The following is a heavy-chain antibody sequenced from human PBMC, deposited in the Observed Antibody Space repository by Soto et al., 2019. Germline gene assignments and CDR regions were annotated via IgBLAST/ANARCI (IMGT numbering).Heavy chain of an antibody. J-gene: IGHJ5*02. CDR2: ISGNNGNT. D-gene: IGHD6-6*01. Sequence: QVQLVQSGAEVKKPGASVKVSCKASVYPFTSYGISWVRQAPGQGLEWMGWISGNNGNTKYAQNFQSRVTMTTDTSTSTADMELRSLRSDDTAVYYCARASSPGLFDPWGQGTLVTVSS. V-gene: IGHV1-18*01. CDR3: ARASSPGLFDP. CDR1: VYPFTSYG.